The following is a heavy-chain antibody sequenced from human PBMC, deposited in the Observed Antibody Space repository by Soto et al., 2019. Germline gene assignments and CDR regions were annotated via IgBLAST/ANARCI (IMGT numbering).Heavy chain of an antibody. V-gene: IGHV1-3*01. Sequence: ASVKVSCKASGYTFTSYAMHWVRQAPGQRLEWMGWINAGNGNTKYSQKFQGRVTITRDTSASTAYMELSSLRSEDTAVYYCARDLRIAARPRWFDPWGQGTLVTVSS. CDR2: INAGNGNT. CDR3: ARDLRIAARPRWFDP. J-gene: IGHJ5*02. CDR1: GYTFTSYA. D-gene: IGHD6-6*01.